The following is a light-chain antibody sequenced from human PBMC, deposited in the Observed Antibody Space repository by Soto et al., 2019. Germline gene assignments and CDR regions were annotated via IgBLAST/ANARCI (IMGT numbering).Light chain of an antibody. J-gene: IGKJ3*01. CDR2: DAS. V-gene: IGKV1-33*01. Sequence: DIQMTQSPSSLSASVGDRVTITCQASQDISNYLNWYQQKPGKAPKLLIYDASNLETGDPSRFSGSGSETDFTFTISSLQPEDIETYYCQQYDNLPFTFGPGTKVDIK. CDR3: QQYDNLPFT. CDR1: QDISNY.